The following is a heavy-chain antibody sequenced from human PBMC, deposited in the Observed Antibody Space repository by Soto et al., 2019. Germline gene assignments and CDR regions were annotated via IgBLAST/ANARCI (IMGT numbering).Heavy chain of an antibody. CDR2: ISRDGSNS. J-gene: IGHJ4*02. V-gene: IGHV3-30*03. CDR1: GFSFGSFG. Sequence: QIQLVESGGGVVKPGGALRLSCSASGFSFGSFGMPWVRQAPGEGLEWVAFISRDGSNSFYRDSVKGRFTHSRDNSRNTLYLQMRNSRDEDTALYYCARGNLCYDFDSWGQGTLVIFSS. D-gene: IGHD3-16*01. CDR3: ARGNLCYDFDS.